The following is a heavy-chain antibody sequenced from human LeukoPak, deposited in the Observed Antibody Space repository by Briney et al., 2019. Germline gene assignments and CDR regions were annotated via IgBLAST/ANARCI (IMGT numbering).Heavy chain of an antibody. V-gene: IGHV4-38-2*02. D-gene: IGHD2-2*01. J-gene: IGHJ6*03. CDR1: GYSISSGYY. Sequence: SETLSLTCTVSGYSISSGYYWGWIRQPPGKGLEWIGSIYHSGSTYYNPSLKSRVTISVDTSKNQFSLKLSSVTAAGTAVYYCARDRKDIVVVPAATEGKYYYYYYMDVWGKGTTVTVSS. CDR3: ARDRKDIVVVPAATEGKYYYYYYMDV. CDR2: IYHSGST.